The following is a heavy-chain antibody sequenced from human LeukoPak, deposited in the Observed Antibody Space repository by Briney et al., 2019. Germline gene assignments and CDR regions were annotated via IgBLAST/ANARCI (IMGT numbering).Heavy chain of an antibody. CDR1: GGSFSGYY. J-gene: IGHJ6*03. CDR3: ARGAPVDTAMVRWVHYYYMDV. Sequence: PSETLSLTCAVYGGSFSGYYWSWIRQLPGKGLEWIGEINHSGSTNYNPSLKSRVTISVDTSKNQFSLKLSSVTAADTAVYYCARGAPVDTAMVRWVHYYYMDVWGKGTTVTVSS. V-gene: IGHV4-34*01. D-gene: IGHD5-18*01. CDR2: INHSGST.